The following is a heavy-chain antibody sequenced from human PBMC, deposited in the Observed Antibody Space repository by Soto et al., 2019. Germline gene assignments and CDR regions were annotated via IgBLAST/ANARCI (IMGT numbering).Heavy chain of an antibody. CDR3: AAPALGYSSGCYVAYYYGMEV. CDR1: GFTFSSYA. D-gene: IGHD6-19*01. V-gene: IGHV3-23*01. Sequence: PGGSLRLSCAASGFTFSSYAMSWVRQAPGKGLEWVSAISGSGGSTYYADSVKGRFTISRDNSKNTLYLQMNSLRAEDTAVYYCAAPALGYSSGCYVAYYYGMEVWGQGTRLMVSS. J-gene: IGHJ6*02. CDR2: ISGSGGST.